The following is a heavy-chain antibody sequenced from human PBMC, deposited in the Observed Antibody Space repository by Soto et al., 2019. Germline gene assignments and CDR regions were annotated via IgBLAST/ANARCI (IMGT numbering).Heavy chain of an antibody. V-gene: IGHV1-69*08. CDR3: ARDWESSVSTWSFGGF. CDR2: IIPFLGVT. CDR1: GGTYSPYT. Sequence: QVPLVQSGAEVKKPGSSVKVSCKSSGGTYSPYTINWVRPAPGQGLEWMGRIIPFLGVTNYGLKFQPRVTITADKATNTAYMELRGLRFEDTAVYYCARDWESSVSTWSFGGFWGRGTLVTVSS. J-gene: IGHJ4*02. D-gene: IGHD3-16*01.